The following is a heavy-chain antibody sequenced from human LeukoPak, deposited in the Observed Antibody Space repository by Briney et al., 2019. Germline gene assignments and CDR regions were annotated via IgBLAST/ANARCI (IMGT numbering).Heavy chain of an antibody. CDR3: ARDVWIAARFRYYYYMDV. J-gene: IGHJ6*03. CDR2: IIPIFGTA. D-gene: IGHD6-6*01. Sequence: GSSVKVSCKASRGTFSSYAISWVRQAPGQGLEWMGGIIPIFGTANYAQKFQGRVTITADESTSTAYMELSSLRSEDTAVYYCARDVWIAARFRYYYYMDVWGKGTTVTVSS. V-gene: IGHV1-69*01. CDR1: RGTFSSYA.